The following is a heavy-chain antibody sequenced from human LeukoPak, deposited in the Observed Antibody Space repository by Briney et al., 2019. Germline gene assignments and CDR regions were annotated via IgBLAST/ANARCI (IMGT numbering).Heavy chain of an antibody. CDR3: ARASRGYSYTPNWFDH. CDR1: GGSISSYY. V-gene: IGHV4-34*01. D-gene: IGHD5-18*01. Sequence: PSETLSLTCTVSGGSISSYYWSWIRQPPGKGLEWIGEINHSGSTNYNPSLKSRVTISVDTSKNQFSLKLSSVTAADTAVYYCARASRGYSYTPNWFDHWGQGTLVTVSS. J-gene: IGHJ5*02. CDR2: INHSGST.